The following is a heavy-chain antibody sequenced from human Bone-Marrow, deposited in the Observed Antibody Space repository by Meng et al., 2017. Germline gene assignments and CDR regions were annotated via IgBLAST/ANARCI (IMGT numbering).Heavy chain of an antibody. CDR3: ARVKRQIDAFDI. D-gene: IGHD3-22*01. V-gene: IGHV4-39*07. Sequence: SETLSLTCTVSGGSISSSSYYWGWIRQPPGKGLEWIGSIYYSGSTYYNPSLKSRATISVDTSKNQFSLKLSSVTAADTAVYYCARVKRQIDAFDIWGQGTMVTVSS. CDR2: IYYSGST. CDR1: GGSISSSSYY. J-gene: IGHJ3*02.